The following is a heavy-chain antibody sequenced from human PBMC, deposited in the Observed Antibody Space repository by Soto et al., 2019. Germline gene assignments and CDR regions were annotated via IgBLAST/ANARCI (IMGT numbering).Heavy chain of an antibody. D-gene: IGHD3-22*01. J-gene: IGHJ6*02. CDR3: ASATYYYDSSGYYFPSDYYGMDV. Sequence: GGSLRLSCAASGFTFSSYAMHWVRQAPGKGLEWVAVISYDGSNKYYADSVKGRFTISRDNSKNTLYLQMNSLRAEDTAVYYCASATYYYDSSGYYFPSDYYGMDVWGQGTTVTVSS. CDR2: ISYDGSNK. V-gene: IGHV3-30-3*01. CDR1: GFTFSSYA.